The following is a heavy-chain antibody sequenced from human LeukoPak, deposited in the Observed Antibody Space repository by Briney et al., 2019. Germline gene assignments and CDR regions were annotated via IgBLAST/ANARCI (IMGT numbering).Heavy chain of an antibody. CDR3: TRDPDG. CDR2: IYSGGDT. Sequence: GGSLRLSCAASGFTVTNYYMSWARQAPGKGLEWVSVIYSGGDTFHADSVKGRFTLSRDNSKNILYLQMNSLRAEDTAVYYCTRDPDGWGQGTLVTVSS. J-gene: IGHJ4*02. CDR1: GFTVTNYY. V-gene: IGHV3-66*01.